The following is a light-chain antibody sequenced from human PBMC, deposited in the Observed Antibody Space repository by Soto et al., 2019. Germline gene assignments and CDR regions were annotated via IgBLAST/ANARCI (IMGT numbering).Light chain of an antibody. CDR2: AAS. V-gene: IGKV3-15*01. Sequence: DIVMTQSPATLSVSPGERATLSCRASQSVGRNLAWYQQKPGQAPRLLIYAASGRASDLPARFSGSESGTEFTLTISSLQSEDFAVYYCQQYTDWPWTLGQGTKVDIK. CDR1: QSVGRN. J-gene: IGKJ1*01. CDR3: QQYTDWPWT.